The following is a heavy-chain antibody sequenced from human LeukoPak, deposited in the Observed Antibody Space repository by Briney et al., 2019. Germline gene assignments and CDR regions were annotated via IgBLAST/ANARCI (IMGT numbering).Heavy chain of an antibody. D-gene: IGHD2-2*01. Sequence: PGGSLRLSCTASGFTFGDYAMSWVRQAPGKGLEWVAVIWYDGSNKYYADSVKGRFTISRDNSKKTLYLQMNSLRAEDTAVYYCAKYASSTNYYFGMDVWGQGATVTVSS. J-gene: IGHJ6*02. CDR1: GFTFGDYA. CDR2: IWYDGSNK. V-gene: IGHV3-33*06. CDR3: AKYASSTNYYFGMDV.